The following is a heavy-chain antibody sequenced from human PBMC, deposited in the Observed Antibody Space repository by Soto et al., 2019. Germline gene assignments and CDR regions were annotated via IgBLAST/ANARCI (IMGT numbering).Heavy chain of an antibody. CDR2: IYYSGNT. D-gene: IGHD6-13*01. J-gene: IGHJ4*02. Sequence: SETLSLTCTVSGGSMSSYYWNWIRQPPGKGLEWIGYIYYSGNTNYNPSLRGRVSMSLDTSKTQFSLNLTSVTAADTAVYYFARGSNWYIYWGQGTLVTVSS. V-gene: IGHV4-59*01. CDR3: ARGSNWYIY. CDR1: GGSMSSYY.